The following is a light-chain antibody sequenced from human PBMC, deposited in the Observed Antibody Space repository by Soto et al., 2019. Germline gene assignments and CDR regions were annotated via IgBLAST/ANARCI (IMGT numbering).Light chain of an antibody. V-gene: IGKV3-15*01. CDR2: GAS. J-gene: IGKJ2*01. CDR3: QQSYSTRYT. Sequence: EVELTQSPDILSVSPGETATLSCRASQSVRSNLAWYQQKPGQAPRLLIYGASTRATGIPARFSGSGSGREFTLTISSLQSEDFATYYCQQSYSTRYTFGQGTKLEIK. CDR1: QSVRSN.